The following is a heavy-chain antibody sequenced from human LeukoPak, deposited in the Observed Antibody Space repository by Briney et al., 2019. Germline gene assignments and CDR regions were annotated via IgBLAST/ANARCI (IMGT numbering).Heavy chain of an antibody. CDR3: AAGRGYSGYASDDRGFDY. CDR1: GFTFSSYS. J-gene: IGHJ4*02. V-gene: IGHV3-21*01. Sequence: PGGSLRLSCAASGFTFSSYSMNWVRQAPGKGLEWVSFISSSRSYIYYADSVKGRFTISRDNAKNSLYLQMNSLRAEDTAVYYCAAGRGYSGYASDDRGFDYWGQGSLVTVSS. CDR2: ISSSRSYI. D-gene: IGHD5-12*01.